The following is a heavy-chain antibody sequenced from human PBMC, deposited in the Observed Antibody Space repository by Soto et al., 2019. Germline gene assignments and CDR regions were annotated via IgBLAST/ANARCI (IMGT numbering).Heavy chain of an antibody. D-gene: IGHD2-15*01. CDR2: FDPEDGET. CDR3: ATVVPVLYCSGGSCYSGPRNWFDP. V-gene: IGHV1-24*01. CDR1: GYTLTELS. Sequence: ASVKVSCKVSGYTLTELSMHWVRQAPGKGLEWMGGFDPEDGETIYAQKFQGRVTMTEDTSTDTAYMELSSLRSEDTAVYYCATVVPVLYCSGGSCYSGPRNWFDPWGQGTLVTVSS. J-gene: IGHJ5*02.